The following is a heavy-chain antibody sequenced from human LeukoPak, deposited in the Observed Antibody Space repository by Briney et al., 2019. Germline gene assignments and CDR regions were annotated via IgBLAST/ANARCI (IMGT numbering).Heavy chain of an antibody. D-gene: IGHD4-17*01. V-gene: IGHV4-59*01. J-gene: IGHJ4*02. CDR2: IYYSGST. CDR1: GGSFSDYY. CDR3: ARGGTVTRPIDY. Sequence: SETLSLTCAVYGGSFSDYYWSWIRQPPGKGLEWIGYIYYSGSTNYNPSLKSRVTISVDTSKNQFSLKLSSVTAADTAVYYCARGGTVTRPIDYWGQGTLVTVSS.